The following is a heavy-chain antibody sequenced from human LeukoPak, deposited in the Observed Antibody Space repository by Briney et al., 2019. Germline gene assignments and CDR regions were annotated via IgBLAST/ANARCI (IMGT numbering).Heavy chain of an antibody. J-gene: IGHJ4*02. CDR1: GFTFSSYS. D-gene: IGHD3-16*01. V-gene: IGHV3-21*01. CDR3: ARPRAGDLDY. CDR2: ISSTGTYT. Sequence: PGGSLRLSCAASGFTFSSYSMNWVRQAPGKGLEWVSSISSTGTYTYYADSVKGRFTISRDNVKNSLYLQVNSLRAEDTAVYYCARPRAGDLDYWGQGTLVTVSS.